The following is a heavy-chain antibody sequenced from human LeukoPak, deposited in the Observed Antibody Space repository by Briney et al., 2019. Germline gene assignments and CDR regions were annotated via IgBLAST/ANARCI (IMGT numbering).Heavy chain of an antibody. J-gene: IGHJ4*02. Sequence: GGSQRLSRAASGFTFSSYAMSWVRQAPGKGLEWVSAISGSGGSTYYADSVKGRFTISRDNSKNTLYLQMNSLRAEDTAVYYCAKDEGYSSSWYDYWGQGTLVTVSS. D-gene: IGHD6-13*01. CDR1: GFTFSSYA. V-gene: IGHV3-23*01. CDR3: AKDEGYSSSWYDY. CDR2: ISGSGGST.